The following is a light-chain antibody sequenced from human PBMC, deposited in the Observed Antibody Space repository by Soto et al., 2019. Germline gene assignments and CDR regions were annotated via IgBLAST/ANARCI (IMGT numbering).Light chain of an antibody. CDR1: SSDIGAYNY. Sequence: QSALTQPPSASGSPGQSVTISCTGTSSDIGAYNYVSWYQQHPGKAPKLMIHEVSKRPSGVPDRFSGSKSGNTASLTVSGLQGEGGAEFFRRLYAGSNDRWVFGGGTKLTVL. J-gene: IGLJ3*02. CDR2: EVS. CDR3: RLYAGSNDRWV. V-gene: IGLV2-8*01.